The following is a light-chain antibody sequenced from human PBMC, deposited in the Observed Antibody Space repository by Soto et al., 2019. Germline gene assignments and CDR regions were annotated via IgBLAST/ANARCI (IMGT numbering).Light chain of an antibody. CDR3: QQYVTSPIT. V-gene: IGKV3-20*01. Sequence: ENVLTQSPGTLSLSPGERATLSCRASQYVAGNYLAWYQQKPGQAPRILIYGASSGATGIPDRFSGSGSDTDFTLTISRLETEDFALYYCQQYVTSPITFGQGTRLEIK. J-gene: IGKJ5*01. CDR2: GAS. CDR1: QYVAGNY.